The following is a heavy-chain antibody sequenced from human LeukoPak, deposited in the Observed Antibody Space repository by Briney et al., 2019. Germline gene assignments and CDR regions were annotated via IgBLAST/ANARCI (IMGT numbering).Heavy chain of an antibody. D-gene: IGHD3-16*01. J-gene: IGHJ4*02. CDR3: ARELHFGRGRLNY. CDR1: GYTFTSYD. V-gene: IGHV1-8*01. CDR2: MNPNSGNT. Sequence: ASVKVSCKASGYTFTSYDINWVRQATGQGLEWMGWMNPNSGNTGYAQKFQGRVTMTRDTSISTAYMELSRLRSDDTAVYYCARELHFGRGRLNYWGQGTLVTVSS.